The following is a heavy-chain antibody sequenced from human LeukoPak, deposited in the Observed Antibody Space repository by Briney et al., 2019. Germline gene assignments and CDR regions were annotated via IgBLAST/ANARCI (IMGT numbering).Heavy chain of an antibody. CDR3: AKDKGTSRNYIALVAATHF. CDR1: GFIFSSYA. CDR2: ISSSGYNT. D-gene: IGHD2-15*01. J-gene: IGHJ4*02. V-gene: IGHV3-23*01. Sequence: TGGSLRLSCAASGFIFSSYAMSWVRQAPGKGLEWVSGISSSGYNTYHADSVKGRFTISRDNSKNTLYLLMNSLRAEDTAVYYCAKDKGTSRNYIALVAATHFWGQGTLLTVSS.